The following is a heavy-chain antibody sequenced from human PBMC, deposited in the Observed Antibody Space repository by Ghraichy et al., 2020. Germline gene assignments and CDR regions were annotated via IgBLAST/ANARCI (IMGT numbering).Heavy chain of an antibody. Sequence: ASVKVSCKVSGYNFISYGINWVRQAPGQGLEWVGWISSYTRYAQNLQDRVTMSTDTSTSTAYMELRSLRSYDTAVYYCARDTDHTRILWDHIAFDLCGQGTMVTVSS. J-gene: IGHJ3*01. V-gene: IGHV1-18*04. CDR1: GYNFISYG. D-gene: IGHD3-16*01. CDR3: ARDTDHTRILWDHIAFDL. CDR2: ISSYT.